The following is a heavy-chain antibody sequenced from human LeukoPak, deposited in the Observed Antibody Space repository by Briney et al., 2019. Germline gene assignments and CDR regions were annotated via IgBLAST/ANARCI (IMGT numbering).Heavy chain of an antibody. V-gene: IGHV3-43*01. J-gene: IGHJ4*02. CDR1: GFTFDDYT. Sequence: PGGSLRLSCAASGFTFDDYTMHWVRQAPGKGLEWVSLIRWDGASTYYAASVQGRFTISRDNTKNSLYLQMNSLRAEDTAVYYCASSSSWYSGLDYWGQGTLVTVSS. D-gene: IGHD6-13*01. CDR3: ASSSSWYSGLDY. CDR2: IRWDGAST.